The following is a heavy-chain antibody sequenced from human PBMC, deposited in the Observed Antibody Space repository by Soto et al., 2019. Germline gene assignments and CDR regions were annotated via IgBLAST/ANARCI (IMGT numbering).Heavy chain of an antibody. CDR1: GFTVSTYG. V-gene: IGHV3-30*03. J-gene: IGHJ4*02. CDR3: TVEVASCY. CDR2: ISPDGGTK. Sequence: QVQLVESGGGVVQPGRSLRLSCAVSGFTVSTYGMHWVRQAPGKGLEWVGVISPDGGTKYYADSVKGRFTISRDNSRNTLFLEMNSLRGDDMAVYYCTVEVASCYWGQGTLVTVSS.